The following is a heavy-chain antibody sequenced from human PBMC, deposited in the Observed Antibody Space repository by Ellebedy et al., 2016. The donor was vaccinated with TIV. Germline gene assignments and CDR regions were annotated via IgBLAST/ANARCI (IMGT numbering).Heavy chain of an antibody. J-gene: IGHJ4*02. Sequence: MPSETLSLTCTVSGGSISNGNYYWSWIRQPPGKGLEWIGYIYYSGSTSYNPSLKSRVTISVGTSKNQFSLKLSSVTAADTAVYYCFGMAVWGQGTLVTVSS. V-gene: IGHV4-30-4*01. CDR1: GGSISNGNYY. CDR3: FGMAV. D-gene: IGHD3-3*01. CDR2: IYYSGST.